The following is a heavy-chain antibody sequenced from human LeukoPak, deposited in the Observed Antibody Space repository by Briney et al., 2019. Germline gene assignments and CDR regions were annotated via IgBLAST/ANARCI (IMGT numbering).Heavy chain of an antibody. Sequence: GGSLRLSCAASGFTFSIYEMSWVRQAPGKGLEWVSYISSSGSTIYSADSVKGRFTISRDNAKNSLYLQMNSLRGEDAAVYYCARVSAVAGKPPSFDYWGQGTLVTVSS. CDR3: ARVSAVAGKPPSFDY. J-gene: IGHJ4*02. D-gene: IGHD6-19*01. V-gene: IGHV3-48*03. CDR2: ISSSGSTI. CDR1: GFTFSIYE.